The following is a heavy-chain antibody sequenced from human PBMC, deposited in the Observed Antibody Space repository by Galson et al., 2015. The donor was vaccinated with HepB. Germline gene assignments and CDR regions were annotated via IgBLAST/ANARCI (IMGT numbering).Heavy chain of an antibody. CDR1: GFSFSSYW. Sequence: SLRLSCAASGFSFSSYWMHWVRQTPEKGLVWVSRIMHDGSGATYADSVKGRFTISRDNAENTLYLHMSSLRVEDTAVYYCARDGSYKFDFWGQGTLVTVSS. D-gene: IGHD3-10*01. V-gene: IGHV3-74*01. CDR3: ARDGSYKFDF. CDR2: IMHDGSGA. J-gene: IGHJ4*02.